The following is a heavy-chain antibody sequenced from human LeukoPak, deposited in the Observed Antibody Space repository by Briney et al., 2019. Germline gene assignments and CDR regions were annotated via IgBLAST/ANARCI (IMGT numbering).Heavy chain of an antibody. Sequence: SVKVSCKASGGTFSSYAISWVRQAPGQGLEWMGRIIPIFGTANYAPKFQGRVTITTDESASTAYMELSSLRSEDTAVYYCARAMDREEYYFDYWGQGTLVTVSS. CDR1: GGTFSSYA. J-gene: IGHJ4*02. D-gene: IGHD3-10*01. CDR2: IIPIFGTA. V-gene: IGHV1-69*05. CDR3: ARAMDREEYYFDY.